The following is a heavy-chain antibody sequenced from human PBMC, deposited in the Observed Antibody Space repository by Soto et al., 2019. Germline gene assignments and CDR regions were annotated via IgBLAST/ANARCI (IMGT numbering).Heavy chain of an antibody. CDR3: AREGYNWNYDAFDI. CDR1: CGSFIGYY. Sequence: PSETLSLTCAFYCGSFIGYYWSWIRQPPGKGLEWIGEINRSGSTNYNPSLKSRVTISVDTSKNQFSLKLSSVTAADTAVYYCAREGYNWNYDAFDIWGQGTMVTVSS. CDR2: INRSGST. D-gene: IGHD1-7*01. V-gene: IGHV4-34*01. J-gene: IGHJ3*02.